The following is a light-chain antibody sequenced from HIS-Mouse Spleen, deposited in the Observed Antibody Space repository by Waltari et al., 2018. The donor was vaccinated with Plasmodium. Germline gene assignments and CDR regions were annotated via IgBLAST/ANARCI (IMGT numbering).Light chain of an antibody. CDR3: CSYAGSSTYV. Sequence: QSALTQPASVSGSPGQSITISCTGPSRDVGSYNLVSWYQQHPGNAPELMIYDGSKRPSGGSNRCSGSKSGNTASLTIAGLQAEDEADYYCCSYAGSSTYVFGTGTKVTVL. V-gene: IGLV2-23*01. CDR2: DGS. CDR1: SRDVGSYNL. J-gene: IGLJ1*01.